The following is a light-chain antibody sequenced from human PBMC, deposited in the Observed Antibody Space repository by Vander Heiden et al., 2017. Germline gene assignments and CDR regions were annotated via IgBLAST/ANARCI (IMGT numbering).Light chain of an antibody. V-gene: IGLV1-40*01. CDR1: SSNIGAGYE. CDR3: QSYDSSLSGSKV. Sequence: QSVLPQPPSVSGAPGQRVTISCTGSSSNIGAGYEVHWYQQLPGPAPKLLIYGNSNRPSGVPDRFSGSKSGTSASLAITGLQAEDEADYYCQSYDSSLSGSKVFGGGTKLTVL. J-gene: IGLJ3*02. CDR2: GNS.